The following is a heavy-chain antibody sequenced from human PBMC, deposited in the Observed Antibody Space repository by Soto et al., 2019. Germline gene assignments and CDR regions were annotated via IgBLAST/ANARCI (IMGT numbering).Heavy chain of an antibody. Sequence: SDTLSLTCTVSGGSISTSYYWGWIRQPPGKGLEWIGSIYYSGSTNYNPSLKSRVTMPVDTSKNQFSLKLSSVTAADTAVYYCARDLGYGGNSGYFDYWGQGTLVTVSS. CDR1: GGSISTSYY. J-gene: IGHJ4*02. D-gene: IGHD2-21*02. CDR2: IYYSGST. V-gene: IGHV4-39*07. CDR3: ARDLGYGGNSGYFDY.